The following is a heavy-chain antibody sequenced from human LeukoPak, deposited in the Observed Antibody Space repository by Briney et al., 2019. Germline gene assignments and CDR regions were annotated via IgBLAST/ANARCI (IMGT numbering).Heavy chain of an antibody. V-gene: IGHV4-30-2*01. CDR1: GGSISSGGYS. D-gene: IGHD2/OR15-2a*01. Sequence: SETLSLTCAVSGGSISSGGYSWSWLRQPPGKGLEWIGYIYHSGSTYYNPSLKSRVTISVDRSKNQFSLKLSSVTAADTAVYYCARASGFTFYGMDVWGKGTTVTVSS. CDR3: ARASGFTFYGMDV. CDR2: IYHSGST. J-gene: IGHJ6*04.